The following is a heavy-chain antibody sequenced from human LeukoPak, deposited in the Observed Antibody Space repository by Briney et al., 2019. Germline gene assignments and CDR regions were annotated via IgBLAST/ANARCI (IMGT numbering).Heavy chain of an antibody. D-gene: IGHD3-10*01. Sequence: SETLSLTCTVSGVSISSGGYYWSWIRQHPGKGLEWIGYIYYSGSTYYNPSLKSRVTISVDTSKNQFSLKLSSVTAADTAVYYCARVPLYGERDYWGQGTLVTVSS. CDR3: ARVPLYGERDY. CDR2: IYYSGST. J-gene: IGHJ4*02. V-gene: IGHV4-31*03. CDR1: GVSISSGGYY.